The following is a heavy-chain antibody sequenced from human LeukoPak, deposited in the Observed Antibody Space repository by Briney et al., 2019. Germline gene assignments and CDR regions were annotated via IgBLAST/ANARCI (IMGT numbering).Heavy chain of an antibody. Sequence: KPSETLSLTCAVYGGSFSGYYWSWIRQPPGKGLEWIGEINHSGSTNYNPSLKSRVTISVDTSKNQFSLKLSSVTAADTAVYYCAGGRDYYYYMDVWGKGTTVTVSS. J-gene: IGHJ6*03. CDR2: INHSGST. V-gene: IGHV4-34*01. CDR1: GGSFSGYY. CDR3: AGGRDYYYYMDV.